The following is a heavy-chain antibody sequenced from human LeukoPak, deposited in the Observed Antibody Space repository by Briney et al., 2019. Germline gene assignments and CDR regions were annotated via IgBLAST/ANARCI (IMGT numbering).Heavy chain of an antibody. J-gene: IGHJ4*02. CDR1: GFTFSSYS. V-gene: IGHV3-21*01. D-gene: IGHD6-13*01. CDR2: ISSSSSYI. Sequence: GGSLRLSCAASGFTFSSYSMNWVRQAPGKGLEWVSSISSSSSYIYYADSVKGRFTISRDNAKNSLYLQMNSLRAEDTAVYYCARDHHMAAAGTPLGYWGQGTLVTVSS. CDR3: ARDHHMAAAGTPLGY.